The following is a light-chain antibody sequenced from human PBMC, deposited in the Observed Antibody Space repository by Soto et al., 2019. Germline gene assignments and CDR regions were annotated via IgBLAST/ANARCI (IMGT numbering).Light chain of an antibody. J-gene: IGKJ3*01. CDR1: QNILYKAKNKNY. V-gene: IGKV4-1*01. CDR2: WAS. Sequence: DIVMTQSPDSLAVSLGERATINCKSSQNILYKAKNKNYLAWYQQKPGQPPKLLIYWASTRASGVPDRFSGSGSGTDFTLTINGLQAEDVAVYFCQQYHTTPFTFGPGTKVDIK. CDR3: QQYHTTPFT.